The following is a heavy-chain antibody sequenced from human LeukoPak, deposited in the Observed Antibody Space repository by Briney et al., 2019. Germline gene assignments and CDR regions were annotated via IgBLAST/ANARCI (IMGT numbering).Heavy chain of an antibody. Sequence: ASVKVSCKASGYTFTSYDINWVRQATGQGLEWMGWMNPNSGNTGYAQKLQGRVTMTRNTSISTAYMELSSLRSEDTAVYYCARDRSGHYYYGMDVWGQGTTVTVSS. J-gene: IGHJ6*02. D-gene: IGHD1-26*01. CDR1: GYTFTSYD. CDR2: MNPNSGNT. CDR3: ARDRSGHYYYGMDV. V-gene: IGHV1-8*01.